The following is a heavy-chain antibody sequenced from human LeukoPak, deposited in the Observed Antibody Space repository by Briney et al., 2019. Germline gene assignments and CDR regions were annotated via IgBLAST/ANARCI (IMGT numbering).Heavy chain of an antibody. CDR2: ISGNSGSI. J-gene: IGHJ4*02. D-gene: IGHD6-13*01. Sequence: QPGRSLRLSCAASGFTFDDYAMHWVRQAPGKGRGWVSGISGNSGSIGYADSVKGRFTISRDNAKNSLYLQMNSLRAEDTALYYCAKGRRGYSSSWYYLDAFDYWGQGTLVTVSS. V-gene: IGHV3-9*01. CDR1: GFTFDDYA. CDR3: AKGRRGYSSSWYYLDAFDY.